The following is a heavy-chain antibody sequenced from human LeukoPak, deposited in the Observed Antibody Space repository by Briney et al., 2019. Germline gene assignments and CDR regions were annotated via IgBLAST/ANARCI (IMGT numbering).Heavy chain of an antibody. J-gene: IGHJ4*02. Sequence: GGSLRLSCTASGFTFGDYAMSWIRQAPGKGLEWVGFIRSKAYGETADYAASVKGRFTITRDDSKAIAYLQMNSLKTEDTAVYHCTRDRGAYNLYDYWGQGTLVTVSS. CDR3: TRDRGAYNLYDY. CDR2: IRSKAYGETA. V-gene: IGHV3-49*03. CDR1: GFTFGDYA. D-gene: IGHD1-1*01.